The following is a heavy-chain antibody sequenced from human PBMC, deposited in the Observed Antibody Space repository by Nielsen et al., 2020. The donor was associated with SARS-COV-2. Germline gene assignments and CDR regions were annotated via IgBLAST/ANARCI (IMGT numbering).Heavy chain of an antibody. CDR2: IYTSGST. J-gene: IGHJ4*02. Sequence: SETLSLTCTVSGGSISSYYWSWIRQPAGKGLEWIGRIYTSGSTNYNPSLKSRVTMSVDTSKNQFSLKLSSVTAADTAVYYCARDTLSGSYYGDYFDYWGQGTLVTVSS. CDR1: GGSISSYY. D-gene: IGHD1-26*01. V-gene: IGHV4-4*07. CDR3: ARDTLSGSYYGDYFDY.